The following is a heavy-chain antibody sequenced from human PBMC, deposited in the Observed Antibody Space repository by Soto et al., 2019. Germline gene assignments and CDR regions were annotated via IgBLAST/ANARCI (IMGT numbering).Heavy chain of an antibody. CDR2: INHSGST. CDR1: GGSFSGYY. D-gene: IGHD3-10*01. J-gene: IGHJ4*02. V-gene: IGHV4-34*01. CDR3: ARGQGSGSYYDSRQKAPTTDFDY. Sequence: SETLSLTCAVYGGSFSGYYWSWIRHFPGKGLEWIGEINHSGSTNYNPSLKSRVTMSGDMSKNQFSLKVSSVTAADTAVYYCARGQGSGSYYDSRQKAPTTDFDYWGQGTLVTVSS.